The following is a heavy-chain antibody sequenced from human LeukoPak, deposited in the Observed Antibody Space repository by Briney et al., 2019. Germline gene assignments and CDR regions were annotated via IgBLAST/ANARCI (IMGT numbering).Heavy chain of an antibody. CDR1: GYTFTSYG. CDR2: ISAYNGNT. D-gene: IGHD3-22*01. Sequence: GASVKVSCKASGYTFTSYGISWVRQAPGQGLEWMGWISAYNGNTNYAQKLQGRVTMTTDTSTSTAYMELSSLRSEDTAVYYCATKPPAGYYYDSSGYFDYWGQGTLVTVSS. CDR3: ATKPPAGYYYDSSGYFDY. V-gene: IGHV1-18*01. J-gene: IGHJ4*02.